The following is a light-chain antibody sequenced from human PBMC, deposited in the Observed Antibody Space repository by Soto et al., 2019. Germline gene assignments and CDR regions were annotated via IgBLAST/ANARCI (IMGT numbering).Light chain of an antibody. CDR3: WGLWT. CDR1: QSVLYSSNNKNY. V-gene: IGKV4-1*01. J-gene: IGKJ1*01. Sequence: DIVLTQSPDSLAVSLGERATINCKSSQSVLYSSNNKNYLAWYQQKPGQPPKLLIYWASTRESGVPDRFSGSGSGTDFTLTISSLQAEDVAVYYCWGLWTFGQGTKVEIK. CDR2: WAS.